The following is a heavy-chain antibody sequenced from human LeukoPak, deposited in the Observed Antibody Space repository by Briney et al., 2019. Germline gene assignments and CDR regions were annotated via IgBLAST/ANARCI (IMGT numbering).Heavy chain of an antibody. D-gene: IGHD3-9*01. Sequence: SETLSLTCTVSGDSINSDYWNWIRQPPGKGLEWIGFIYYSGSTNYNPSLKSRVTISVDASRNHFSLKLNSVTAADTAVYYCAQGSVDLNSGYPYFEYWGQGTLVSVSS. CDR3: AQGSVDLNSGYPYFEY. CDR2: IYYSGST. V-gene: IGHV4-59*08. CDR1: GDSINSDY. J-gene: IGHJ4*02.